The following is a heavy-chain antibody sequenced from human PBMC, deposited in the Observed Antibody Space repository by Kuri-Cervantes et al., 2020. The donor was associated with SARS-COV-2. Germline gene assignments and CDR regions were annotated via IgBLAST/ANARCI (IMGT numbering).Heavy chain of an antibody. Sequence: ASVKVSCKASGYTLNTFGITWVRQAPGQGLEWMGRSSAYSDDTSSAEKFKGRVTMTQDTSTNTAYMEITDLRSDDTAIHFCARVSSMYLPTYYFDFWGQGSLVTVSS. V-gene: IGHV1-18*01. J-gene: IGHJ4*02. CDR3: ARVSSMYLPTYYFDF. D-gene: IGHD2-8*01. CDR2: SSAYSDDT. CDR1: GYTLNTFG.